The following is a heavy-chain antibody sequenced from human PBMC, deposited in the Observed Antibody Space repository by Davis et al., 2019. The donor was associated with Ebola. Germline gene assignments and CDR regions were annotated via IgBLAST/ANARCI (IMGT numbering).Heavy chain of an antibody. CDR1: GFTFSGYA. D-gene: IGHD2-15*01. CDR2: ISYDGSNK. V-gene: IGHV3-30*04. CDR3: VSGGIHYYYGMDV. Sequence: GGSLRLSCVASGFTFSGYAMHWVRQAPGKGLEWVAVISYDGSNKYYADSVKGRFTISRDNSKNTLYLQMNSLRAEDTAVYYCVSGGIHYYYGMDVWGKGTTVTVSS. J-gene: IGHJ6*04.